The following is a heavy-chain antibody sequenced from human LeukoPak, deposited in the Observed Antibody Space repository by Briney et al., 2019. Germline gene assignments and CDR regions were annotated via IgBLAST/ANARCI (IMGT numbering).Heavy chain of an antibody. V-gene: IGHV3-33*08. D-gene: IGHD4-23*01. Sequence: PGRSLTLPCAASGLTFSSYFMHWLRQAPGKGLEWVAAIWYGGSNKYYADSVKGRFTISRDNSKNTLHMQMNSLRAEYTAVYYCARDYTGVTAYTVVTPEDAFDIWGQGTMVTVSS. CDR2: IWYGGSNK. CDR1: GLTFSSYF. CDR3: ARDYTGVTAYTVVTPEDAFDI. J-gene: IGHJ3*02.